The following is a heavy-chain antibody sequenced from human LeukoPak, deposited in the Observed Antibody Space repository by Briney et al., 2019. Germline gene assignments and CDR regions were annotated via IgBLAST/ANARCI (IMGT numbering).Heavy chain of an antibody. J-gene: IGHJ4*02. D-gene: IGHD3-3*01. CDR3: ARQSHYDFWSGWGEFDH. V-gene: IGHV1-2*02. CDR1: GYTFTGYY. CDR2: INPNSGGT. Sequence: ASVKVSCKASGYTFTGYYMHWVRQAPGQGLEWMGWINPNSGGTNYAQKFQGRVTMTRDTSISTAYMELSRLRSDDTAVYYCARQSHYDFWSGWGEFDHWGQGTLVTVSS.